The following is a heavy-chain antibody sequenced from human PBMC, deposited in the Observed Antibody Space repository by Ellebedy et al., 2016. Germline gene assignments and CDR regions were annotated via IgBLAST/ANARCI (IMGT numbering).Heavy chain of an antibody. J-gene: IGHJ6*03. Sequence: GGSLRLSCSASGFTFSSYAMHRARQAPGKGLEYVSAISSNGGSTYYADSVKGRFTISRDNSKNTLYLQMGSLRPEDMAVYYCARSRVILGHVGYMDVWGKGTTVTVSS. CDR1: GFTFSSYA. CDR3: ARSRVILGHVGYMDV. CDR2: ISSNGGST. D-gene: IGHD7-27*01. V-gene: IGHV3-64*02.